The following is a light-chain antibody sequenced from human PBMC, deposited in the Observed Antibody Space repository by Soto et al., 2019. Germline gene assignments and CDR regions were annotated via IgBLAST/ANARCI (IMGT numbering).Light chain of an antibody. CDR2: GAS. V-gene: IGKV3-20*01. J-gene: IGKJ1*01. CDR3: QQYGSSSWT. CDR1: QSVSSSY. Sequence: EIVLTQSPGTLSLSPGERATLSCRASQSVSSSYLAWYQQQPGQAPRLLIHGASSRAAGIPDRFSGSGSGTDFTLTISRLEPEDFALYYCQQYGSSSWTFGQGTKVDI.